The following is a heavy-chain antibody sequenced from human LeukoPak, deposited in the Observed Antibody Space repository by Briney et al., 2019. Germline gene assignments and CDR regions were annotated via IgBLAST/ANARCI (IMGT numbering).Heavy chain of an antibody. Sequence: GGSLRLSCAASGFTVSSNYMGWVRQAPGKGLEWVSVIYSGGSTYYADSVKGRFTISRDNSKNTLYLQMSSLRAEDTAVYYCAREMRGPYYYGMDVWGQGTTVTVSS. CDR3: AREMRGPYYYGMDV. CDR2: IYSGGST. V-gene: IGHV3-66*01. CDR1: GFTVSSNY. J-gene: IGHJ6*02.